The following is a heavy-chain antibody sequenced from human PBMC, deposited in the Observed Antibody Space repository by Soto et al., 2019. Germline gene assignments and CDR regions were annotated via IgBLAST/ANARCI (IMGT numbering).Heavy chain of an antibody. J-gene: IGHJ2*01. CDR1: GGSISSYY. V-gene: IGHV4-59*08. CDR3: ARGGIAAAGSRNGYFDL. CDR2: IYYSGST. Sequence: QVQLQESGPGLVKPSETLSLTCTVSGGSISSYYWSWIRQPPGKGLEWIGYIYYSGSTNYNPSLKSRVTISVDTSKNPFSLKLSSVTAADTAVYYCARGGIAAAGSRNGYFDLWGRGTLVTVSS. D-gene: IGHD6-13*01.